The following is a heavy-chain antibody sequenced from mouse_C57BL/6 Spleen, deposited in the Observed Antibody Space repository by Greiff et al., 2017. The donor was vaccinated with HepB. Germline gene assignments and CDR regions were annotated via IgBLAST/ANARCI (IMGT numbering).Heavy chain of an antibody. CDR3: AREDGYYKN. D-gene: IGHD2-3*01. CDR2: INPNNGGT. Sequence: VQLQQSGPELVKPGASVKISCKASGYTFTDYYMNWVKQSHGKSLEWIGDINPNNGGTSYNQKFKGKATLTVDKSSSTAYMELRSLTSEDSAVYYCAREDGYYKNWGQGTLVTVSA. J-gene: IGHJ3*01. V-gene: IGHV1-26*01. CDR1: GYTFTDYY.